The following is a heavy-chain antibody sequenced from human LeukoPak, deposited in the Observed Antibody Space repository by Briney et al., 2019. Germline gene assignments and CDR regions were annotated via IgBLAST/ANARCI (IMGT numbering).Heavy chain of an antibody. CDR2: IHHSGTT. CDR1: GGSISSSNW. D-gene: IGHD2-15*01. Sequence: PSGTLSLTCTVSGGSISSSNWWGWVRPPPGKGLECIGEIHHSGTTNYNPSLKSRVTISVDKSKNEFSLKLNSVTAADTAVYYCARAFLVGYSPEEYFFDYWGQGTLVTVSS. J-gene: IGHJ4*02. CDR3: ARAFLVGYSPEEYFFDY. V-gene: IGHV4-4*02.